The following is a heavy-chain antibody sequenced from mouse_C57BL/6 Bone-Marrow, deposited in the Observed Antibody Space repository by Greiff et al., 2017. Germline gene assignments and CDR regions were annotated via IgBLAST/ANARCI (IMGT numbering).Heavy chain of an antibody. CDR3: TVWNYYDYDYDFDY. Sequence: VQLQQSGAELVRPGASVTLSCKASGYTFTDYEMHWVKQTPVHGLEWIGAIDPETGGTAYNQKFKGKAILTADKSSSTAYMALRSLTSEDSAVFYCTVWNYYDYDYDFDYWGQGTTLTVSS. J-gene: IGHJ2*01. V-gene: IGHV1-15*01. CDR2: IDPETGGT. D-gene: IGHD2-4*01. CDR1: GYTFTDYE.